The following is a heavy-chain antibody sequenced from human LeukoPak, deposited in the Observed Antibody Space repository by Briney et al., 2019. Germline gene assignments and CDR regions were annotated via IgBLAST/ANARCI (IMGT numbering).Heavy chain of an antibody. Sequence: SVKVSCKASGGTFSSYAISWVRQAPGQGLEWMGRIIPILGTANYAQKLQGRVTITTDESTSTAYMELSSLRSEATAVYYCARDRLPRRGSGYYFDYWGQGTLVTVSS. CDR2: IIPILGTA. V-gene: IGHV1-69*05. D-gene: IGHD3-22*01. J-gene: IGHJ4*02. CDR1: GGTFSSYA. CDR3: ARDRLPRRGSGYYFDY.